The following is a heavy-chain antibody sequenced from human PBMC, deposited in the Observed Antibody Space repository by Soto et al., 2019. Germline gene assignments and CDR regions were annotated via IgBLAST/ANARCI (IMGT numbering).Heavy chain of an antibody. CDR3: NRGSEYDFWSGYL. CDR1: GGTSTRYA. D-gene: IGHD3-3*01. CDR2: IVPMFGTS. J-gene: IGHJ4*02. V-gene: IGHV1-69*06. Sequence: QERLVQSGAEVRKPGSSVKVSCTVTGGTSTRYAINWVRQAPGQGLEWMGGIVPMFGTSKYAQKFQGGVTITADTSTNIAYMELRSLRSEDTAVYYCNRGSEYDFWSGYLWGQGTLVSVSS.